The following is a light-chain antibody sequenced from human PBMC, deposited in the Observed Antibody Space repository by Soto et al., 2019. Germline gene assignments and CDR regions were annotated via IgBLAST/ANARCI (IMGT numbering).Light chain of an antibody. J-gene: IGLJ2*01. V-gene: IGLV7-43*01. Sequence: QGVVTQEPSLTVSPGGTVTLTCASSTGAVTSGYYPNWVQQKPGQTPRALIYSTDNKHSWTPARFSGSLLGGKAALTLSGAQPEDEAEYYCLLYFGGYVVFGGGTKLTVL. CDR2: STD. CDR3: LLYFGGYVV. CDR1: TGAVTSGYY.